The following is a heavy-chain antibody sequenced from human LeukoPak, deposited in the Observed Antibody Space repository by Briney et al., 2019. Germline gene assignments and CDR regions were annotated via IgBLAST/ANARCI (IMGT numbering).Heavy chain of an antibody. CDR2: ISSSSSTI. D-gene: IGHD3-10*01. Sequence: GGSLRLSCAAPGFTLSSHSMNWGRPAPGEGVEWVSYISSSSSTIYYADSVKGRFTISRDNAKNSLYLQMNSLRAEDTAVYYCARLDYGSVDYWGQGTLVTVSS. CDR1: GFTLSSHS. CDR3: ARLDYGSVDY. J-gene: IGHJ4*02. V-gene: IGHV3-48*01.